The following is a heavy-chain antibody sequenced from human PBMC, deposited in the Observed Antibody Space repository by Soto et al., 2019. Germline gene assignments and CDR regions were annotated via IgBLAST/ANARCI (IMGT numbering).Heavy chain of an antibody. J-gene: IGHJ5*02. CDR3: ARGHTEEYCSSTSCYSGSVDP. V-gene: IGHV4-34*01. Sequence: LSLTCAVYGGSFSGYYWSWIRQPPGKGLEWIGEINHSGSTNYNPSLKSRVTISVDTSKNQFSLKLSSVTAADTAVYYCARGHTEEYCSSTSCYSGSVDPWGQGTLVTVSS. D-gene: IGHD2-2*02. CDR2: INHSGST. CDR1: GGSFSGYY.